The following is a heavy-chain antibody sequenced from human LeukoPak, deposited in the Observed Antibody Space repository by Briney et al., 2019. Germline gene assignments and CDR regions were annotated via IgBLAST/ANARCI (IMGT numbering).Heavy chain of an antibody. J-gene: IGHJ4*02. V-gene: IGHV3-23*01. CDR3: AKGRNMVVVAAFDY. D-gene: IGHD2-15*01. CDR1: GFTFSSYA. Sequence: QTGGSLRLSCAASGFTFSSYAMSWVRQAPGNGLEWVSAIIDSGGGTYYADSVKGRFTISRDNSKNTLYPLMNSLRADDTAVYYCAKGRNMVVVAAFDYWGQGTLVTVSS. CDR2: IIDSGGGT.